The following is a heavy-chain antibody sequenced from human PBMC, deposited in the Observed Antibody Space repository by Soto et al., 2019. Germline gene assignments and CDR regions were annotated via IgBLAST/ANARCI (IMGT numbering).Heavy chain of an antibody. CDR2: ISWNSGSI. J-gene: IGHJ5*02. D-gene: IGHD3-3*01. V-gene: IGHV3-9*01. CDR3: AKGDFGGLEGWFDP. Sequence: GGPLRLTSAAAGFTCEDDALKWVRQAPGKGLEWVSGISWNSGSIGDADSGKGRFTISRDNAKISLYLQMNSLRAEDTALYYCAKGDFGGLEGWFDPWGKGP. CDR1: GFTCEDDA.